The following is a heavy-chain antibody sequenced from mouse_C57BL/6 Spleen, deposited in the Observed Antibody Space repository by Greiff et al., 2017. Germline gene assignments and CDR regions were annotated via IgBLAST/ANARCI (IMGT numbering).Heavy chain of an antibody. J-gene: IGHJ2*01. D-gene: IGHD1-1*01. CDR1: GFNIKDYY. CDR3: ARNYGSSSYYFDY. CDR2: IDPEDGET. Sequence: VQLQQSGAELVKPGASVKLSCTASGFNIKDYYMHWVKQRTEQGLEWIGRIDPEDGETKYAPKFQGKATITADTYSNAAYLQLSSLTSEDTAVYYGARNYGSSSYYFDYGGQGTTLTVSS. V-gene: IGHV14-2*01.